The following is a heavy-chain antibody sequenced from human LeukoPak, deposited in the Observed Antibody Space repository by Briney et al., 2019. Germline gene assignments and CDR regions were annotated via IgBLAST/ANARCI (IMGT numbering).Heavy chain of an antibody. V-gene: IGHV3-23*01. CDR3: AKGYGSYSKTPEYFQH. J-gene: IGHJ1*01. CDR1: GFTFSSYA. D-gene: IGHD1-26*01. Sequence: PGGSLRLSCAASGFTFSSYAMSWVRQAPGKGLEWVSAISGSGGSTYYADSVKGRFTISRDNSKNTLYLQMNSLRAEDTAVCYCAKGYGSYSKTPEYFQHWGQGTLVTVSS. CDR2: ISGSGGST.